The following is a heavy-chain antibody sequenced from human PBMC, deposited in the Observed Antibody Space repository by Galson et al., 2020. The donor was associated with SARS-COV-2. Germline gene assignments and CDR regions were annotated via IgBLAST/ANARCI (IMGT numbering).Heavy chain of an antibody. CDR3: TREGWQGGY. CDR2: IRGDGSET. V-gene: IGHV3-7*01. CDR1: GFTFKAFW. D-gene: IGHD6-19*01. Sequence: GESLKISCAVSGFTFKAFWMSWVRQAPGKGLEWVANIRGDGSETNYVDSVKGRFFISRDNDRDSLYLQMNNLRVDDTAVYFCTREGWQGGYWGQGTRVTVSS. J-gene: IGHJ4*02.